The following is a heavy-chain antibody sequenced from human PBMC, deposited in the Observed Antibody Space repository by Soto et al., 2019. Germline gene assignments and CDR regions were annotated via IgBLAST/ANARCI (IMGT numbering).Heavy chain of an antibody. D-gene: IGHD2-2*01. CDR3: ARASYQLLTHYYGMDV. Sequence: ASVKVSCKASGGTFSSYAISWVRQAPGQGLEWMGGIIPIFGTANYAQKFQGRVTITADESTSTAYMELSSLRSEDTAVYYCARASYQLLTHYYGMDVWGQGTTVTVSS. V-gene: IGHV1-69*13. J-gene: IGHJ6*02. CDR1: GGTFSSYA. CDR2: IIPIFGTA.